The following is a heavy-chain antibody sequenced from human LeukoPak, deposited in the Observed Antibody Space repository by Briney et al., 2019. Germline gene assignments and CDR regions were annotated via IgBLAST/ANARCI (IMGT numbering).Heavy chain of an antibody. CDR1: GYTFTSYG. Sequence: ASVKVSCKASGYTFTSYGISWVRQAPGQGLEWMGWISAHNGETKSTQKVHGRVTMSIDKSTSTAYMELRNLRSDDTGVYYCARVACTTTSCYFGHYYYMDVWGKGTTVAVSS. D-gene: IGHD2-2*01. V-gene: IGHV1-18*01. CDR3: ARVACTTTSCYFGHYYYMDV. J-gene: IGHJ6*03. CDR2: ISAHNGET.